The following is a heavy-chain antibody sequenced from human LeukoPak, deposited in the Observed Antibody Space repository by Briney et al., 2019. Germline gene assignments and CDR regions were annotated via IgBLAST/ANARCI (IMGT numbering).Heavy chain of an antibody. CDR3: AREGTAGKNLNWFDP. CDR1: GGSISSYY. Sequence: PSETLSLTCTVSGGSISSYYWGWIRQPPGKGLEWIGYISYSGSTNFNPSLKSRVTISVDTSKNQFSLKLSSVTAADTVVYYCAREGTAGKNLNWFDPWGQGTLVTVSS. J-gene: IGHJ5*02. CDR2: ISYSGST. D-gene: IGHD1-1*01. V-gene: IGHV4-59*01.